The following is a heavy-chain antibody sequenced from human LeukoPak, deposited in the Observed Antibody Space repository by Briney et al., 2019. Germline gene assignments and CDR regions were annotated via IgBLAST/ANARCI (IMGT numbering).Heavy chain of an antibody. CDR1: GGSISSYY. CDR3: ARQHCSSTSCYLHY. V-gene: IGHV4-59*08. D-gene: IGHD2-2*01. CDR2: IYYSGST. Sequence: PSETLSLTCTVSGGSISSYYWSWIRQPPGKGLEWIGYIYYSGSTNYNPSLKSRVTISADTSKNQFSLELSSVTAADTAVYYCARQHCSSTSCYLHYWGQGALVTVSS. J-gene: IGHJ4*02.